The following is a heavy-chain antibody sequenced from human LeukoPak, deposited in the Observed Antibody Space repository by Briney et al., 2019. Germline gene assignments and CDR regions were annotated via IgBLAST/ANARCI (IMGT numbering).Heavy chain of an antibody. CDR2: IYSGGST. J-gene: IGHJ4*02. V-gene: IGHV3-66*01. Sequence: GGSLRVSCAASGFTVSSNYMSWVRQAPGKGLEWVSVIYSGGSTYYADSVKGRFTISRDNSKNTLYLQMNSLRAEDTAVYYCARDGAGYSGYDHSFDYWGQGTLVTVSS. CDR1: GFTVSSNY. D-gene: IGHD5-12*01. CDR3: ARDGAGYSGYDHSFDY.